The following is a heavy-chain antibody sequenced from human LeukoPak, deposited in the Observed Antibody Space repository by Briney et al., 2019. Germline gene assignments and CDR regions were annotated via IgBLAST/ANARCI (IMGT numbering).Heavy chain of an antibody. CDR1: GFIFTNYF. CDR2: IKPSDGST. J-gene: IGHJ4*02. Sequence: ASMKVSCKASGFIFTNYFMHWVRQARGQGLEWMGMIKPSDGSTRYAQRFQDRVTMTSDTSTTTLYMELSSLRAEDTAVYYCARAVDQDFDYWGQGTLVTVSS. V-gene: IGHV1-46*01. CDR3: ARAVDQDFDY. D-gene: IGHD5-12*01.